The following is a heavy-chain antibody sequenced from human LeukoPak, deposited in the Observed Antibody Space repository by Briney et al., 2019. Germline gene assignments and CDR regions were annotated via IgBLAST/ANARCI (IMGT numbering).Heavy chain of an antibody. CDR2: IYPSGST. D-gene: IGHD3-16*01. CDR3: ARGGGAPPLDY. Sequence: KPSETLSLTCAVSGGSISSGGYSWSWIRQPPGKGLEWIAYIYPSGSTYYNPSLKSRVTISVDRSKNQFSLKLSSVTAADTAVYYCARGGGAPPLDYWGQGTLVTVSS. J-gene: IGHJ4*02. CDR1: GGSISSGGYS. V-gene: IGHV4-30-2*01.